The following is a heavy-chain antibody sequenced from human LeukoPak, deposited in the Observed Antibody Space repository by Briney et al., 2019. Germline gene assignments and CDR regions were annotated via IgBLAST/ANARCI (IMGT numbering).Heavy chain of an antibody. D-gene: IGHD5-24*01. CDR2: ITPSGGT. CDR3: ARDRYGDGFAHLDY. J-gene: IGHJ4*02. V-gene: IGHV1-2*02. CDR1: GYTFTSYA. Sequence: GASVKVSCKASGYTFTSYAIHWVRQAPGQGLEWIGWITPSGGTNYPQKFQGRVAITWDTSIATAYVDLSRLTSDDTAVYYCARDRYGDGFAHLDYWGQGALVTVSS.